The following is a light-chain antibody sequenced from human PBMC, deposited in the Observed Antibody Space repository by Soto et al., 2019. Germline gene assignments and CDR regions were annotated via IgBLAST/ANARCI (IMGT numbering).Light chain of an antibody. Sequence: FALTRPRSLSGSPGQSGPISCTGSSSDVGGYNYVSWYQQHPGKAPKLMIYDVSKRPSGVPDRFSGSKSGNTASLTISGLQAEDEADYYCCSYAGRYYVFGTGTKVTGL. J-gene: IGLJ1*01. V-gene: IGLV2-11*01. CDR1: SSDVGGYNY. CDR2: DVS. CDR3: CSYAGRYYV.